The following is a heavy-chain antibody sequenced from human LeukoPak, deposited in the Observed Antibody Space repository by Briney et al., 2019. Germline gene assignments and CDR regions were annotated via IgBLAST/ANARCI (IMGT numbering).Heavy chain of an antibody. V-gene: IGHV1-69*05. CDR1: GGTFSSYA. J-gene: IGHJ3*02. Sequence: SVKVSCKASGGTFSSYAISWVRQAPGQGLEWMGGIIPIFGTANYAQKFQGRVTITTDESTSTAYMELSSLGSEDTAVYYCARGSKGSQGAFDIWGQGTMVTVSS. D-gene: IGHD6-13*01. CDR3: ARGSKGSQGAFDI. CDR2: IIPIFGTA.